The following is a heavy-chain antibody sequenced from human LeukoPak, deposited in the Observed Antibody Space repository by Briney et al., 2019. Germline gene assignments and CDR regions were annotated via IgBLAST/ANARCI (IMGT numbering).Heavy chain of an antibody. D-gene: IGHD6-13*01. CDR3: AKDGGDLVAAALYDY. J-gene: IGHJ4*02. CDR2: ISSSGSTI. Sequence: GGSLRLSCAASGFTFSSYEMNWVRQAPGKGLEWVSYISSSGSTIYYADSVKGRFTISRDNSKNSLYLQMNSLRAEDTALYYCAKDGGDLVAAALYDYWGQGTLVTVSS. V-gene: IGHV3-48*03. CDR1: GFTFSSYE.